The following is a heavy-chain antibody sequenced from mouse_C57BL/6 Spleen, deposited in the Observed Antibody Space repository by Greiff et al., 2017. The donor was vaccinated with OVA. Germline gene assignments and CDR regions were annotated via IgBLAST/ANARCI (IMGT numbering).Heavy chain of an antibody. CDR2: IDPSDSYT. D-gene: IGHD1-1*01. V-gene: IGHV1-50*01. CDR3: ARGGSSNYYAMDY. Sequence: QVQLKQPGAELVKPGASVKLSCKASGYTFTSYWMQWVKQRPGQGLEWIGEIDPSDSYTNYNQKFKGKATLTVDTSSSTAYMQLSSLTSEDSAVYYCARGGSSNYYAMDYWGQGTSVTVSS. J-gene: IGHJ4*01. CDR1: GYTFTSYW.